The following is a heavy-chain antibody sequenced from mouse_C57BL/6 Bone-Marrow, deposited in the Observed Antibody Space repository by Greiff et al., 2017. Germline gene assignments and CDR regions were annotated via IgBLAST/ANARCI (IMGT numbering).Heavy chain of an antibody. CDR3: AKNGYYVGWYFDV. Sequence: VQLQQSVAELVRPGASVKLSCTASGFNIKNTYMHWVKQRPEQGLEWIGRIDPADGNTKYAPKFQGKATITADTSSNTAYLQLSSLTSEDTAIYYWAKNGYYVGWYFDVWGTGTTVTVSA. J-gene: IGHJ1*03. D-gene: IGHD2-3*01. CDR1: GFNIKNTY. CDR2: IDPADGNT. V-gene: IGHV14-3*01.